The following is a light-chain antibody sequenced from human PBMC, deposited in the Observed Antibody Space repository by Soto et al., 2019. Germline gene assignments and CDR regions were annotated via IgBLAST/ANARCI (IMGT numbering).Light chain of an antibody. CDR1: SSTVGGFNV. CDR3: CSYVGAPTYV. J-gene: IGLJ1*01. CDR2: EGI. Sequence: QSVLTQPASVSGSPGQSITISCTGTSSTVGGFNVVSWYQQHPGKAPKVIIYEGIKRPSGVSNRFSGSNSGSTASLTISGLQAEDEADYYCCSYVGAPTYVFGTGPKVTV. V-gene: IGLV2-23*01.